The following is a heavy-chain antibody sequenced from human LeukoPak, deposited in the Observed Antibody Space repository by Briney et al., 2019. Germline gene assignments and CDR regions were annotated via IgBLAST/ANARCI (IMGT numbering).Heavy chain of an antibody. CDR3: AVLITMIVVVPRSDAFDI. D-gene: IGHD3-22*01. CDR1: GGTFSSYA. Sequence: ASVKVSCKASGGTFSSYAISWVRQAPGQGLEWMGGIIPIFGTANYAQKLQGRVTITADESTSTAYMELSSLRSEDTAVYYCAVLITMIVVVPRSDAFDIWGQGTMVTVSS. CDR2: IIPIFGTA. J-gene: IGHJ3*02. V-gene: IGHV1-69*13.